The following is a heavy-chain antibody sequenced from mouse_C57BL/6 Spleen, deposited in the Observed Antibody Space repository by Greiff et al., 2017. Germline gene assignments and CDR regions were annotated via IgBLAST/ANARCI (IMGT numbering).Heavy chain of an antibody. D-gene: IGHD2-4*01. CDR1: GYTFTSYW. J-gene: IGHJ4*01. CDR3: ARYDYDYAMDY. CDR2: IYPGSGST. Sequence: QVQLQQPGAELVKPGASVKMSCKASGYTFTSYWITWVKQRPGQGLEWIGDIYPGSGSTNYNEKFKSKATLTVDTASSTAYMQLSSLTSEDSAVYYCARYDYDYAMDYWGQGTSVTVSS. V-gene: IGHV1-55*01.